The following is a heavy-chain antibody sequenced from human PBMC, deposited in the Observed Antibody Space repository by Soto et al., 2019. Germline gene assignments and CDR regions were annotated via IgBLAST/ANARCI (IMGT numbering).Heavy chain of an antibody. CDR2: IFWDDAQ. D-gene: IGHD3-16*01. V-gene: IGHV2-5*02. Sequence: QITVKESGPTLVKPTQTLTLTCTVSDFSLSTSGVGVGWIRQPHVKALEWLALIFWDDAQRDSPSLKNMLTITNDTSKHLVVLTMTNMDPVDTSTYYCAHIMITFGGVMRKDAFDIWGQVKMVTISS. J-gene: IGHJ3*02. CDR1: DFSLSTSGVG. CDR3: AHIMITFGGVMRKDAFDI.